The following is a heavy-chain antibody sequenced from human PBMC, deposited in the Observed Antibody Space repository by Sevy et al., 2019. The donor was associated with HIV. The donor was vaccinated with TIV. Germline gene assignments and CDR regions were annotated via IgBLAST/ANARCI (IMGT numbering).Heavy chain of an antibody. V-gene: IGHV3-23*01. Sequence: GGSLRLPCAASGFTFSSYAMSWVRQAPGKGLEWVSAISGSGGSTYYADSVKGRFTISRDNSKNTLYLQMNSLRAEDTAVYYCAKDEGYSSGWYYFDYWGQGTLVTVSS. D-gene: IGHD6-19*01. CDR1: GFTFSSYA. CDR2: ISGSGGST. J-gene: IGHJ4*02. CDR3: AKDEGYSSGWYYFDY.